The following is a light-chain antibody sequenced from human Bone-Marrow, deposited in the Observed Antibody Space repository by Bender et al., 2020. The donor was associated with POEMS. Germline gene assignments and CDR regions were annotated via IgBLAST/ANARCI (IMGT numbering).Light chain of an antibody. Sequence: QSALTQPASVSGSPGQSITISCTGTSNDIGRYNYVSWYQQHPDKAPTLMIFNVDNRPSGISNRFSGSKSGNTASLTISGLQAEDEADYYCTSYTNSNTYVFGTGTKVTVL. V-gene: IGLV2-14*03. CDR1: SNDIGRYNY. CDR2: NVD. CDR3: TSYTNSNTYV. J-gene: IGLJ1*01.